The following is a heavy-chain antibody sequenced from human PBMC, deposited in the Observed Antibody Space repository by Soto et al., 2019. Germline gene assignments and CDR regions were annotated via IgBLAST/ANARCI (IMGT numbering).Heavy chain of an antibody. CDR3: ARSVDT. V-gene: IGHV4-34*09. CDR2: INHSGST. J-gene: IGHJ5*02. CDR1: GWSFSGYY. Sequence: PSHTLSLPCAAYGWSFSGYYWTWIRQPPGTGLEWIGEINHSGSTNYNPSLKSRVTISVDTSKSQFSLKLSSVTAADTAVYYCARSVDTWGQGTLVTVSS.